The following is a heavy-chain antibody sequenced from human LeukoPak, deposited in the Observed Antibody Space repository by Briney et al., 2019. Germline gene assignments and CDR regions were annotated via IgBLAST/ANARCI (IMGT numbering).Heavy chain of an antibody. CDR3: ARARGEYYDFWSGYYRGAFDI. CDR1: GGSISSLY. V-gene: IGHV4-59*11. Sequence: SETLSLTCTVSGGSISSLYWSWIRQPPGKGLEWIGYIYYSGSTNYNPSLKSRVTISVDTSKNQFSLKLSSVTAADTAVYYWARARGEYYDFWSGYYRGAFDIWGQGTMVTVSS. CDR2: IYYSGST. D-gene: IGHD3-3*01. J-gene: IGHJ3*02.